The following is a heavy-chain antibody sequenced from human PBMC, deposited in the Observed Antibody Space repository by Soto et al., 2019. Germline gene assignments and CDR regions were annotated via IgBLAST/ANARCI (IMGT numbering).Heavy chain of an antibody. CDR1: GYTFTSYY. CDR3: ASAAADYYYYYCMDV. J-gene: IGHJ6*03. CDR2: INPSGGST. V-gene: IGHV1-46*03. Sequence: ASVKVSCKASGYTFTSYYMHWVRQAPGQGLEWMGIINPSGGSTSYAQKFQGRVTMTRDTSTSTVYMELSSLRSEDTAVYYCASAAADYYYYYCMDVWGKGTTVTVSS. D-gene: IGHD2-2*01.